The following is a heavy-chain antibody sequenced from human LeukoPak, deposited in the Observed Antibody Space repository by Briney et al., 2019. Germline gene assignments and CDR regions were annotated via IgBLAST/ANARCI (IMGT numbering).Heavy chain of an antibody. V-gene: IGHV4-61*02. J-gene: IGHJ5*02. D-gene: IGHD3-10*01. CDR1: GGSISSSSYY. CDR3: ARDSGTTGEVKFDP. CDR2: IYGTVTT. Sequence: PSETLSLTCTVSGGSISSSSYYWGWIRQPAGKGLEWIGRIYGTVTTYNPSLVGRVTLSVDTSNNHFSLKLRSVTAADTAIYYCARDSGTTGEVKFDPWGQGTLVTVSS.